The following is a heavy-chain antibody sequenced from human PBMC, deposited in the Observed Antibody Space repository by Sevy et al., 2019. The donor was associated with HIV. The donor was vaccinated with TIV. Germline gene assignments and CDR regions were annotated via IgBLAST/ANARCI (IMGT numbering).Heavy chain of an antibody. Sequence: SETLSLTCTVSGGSISRGDYYWSWIRQHPGKGLEWIGYISNSGSTYYNPSLKSRVTISVDTSKNQFSLKLSSVTAADTAMYYCAREDRDIVYGMDVWGQGTTVTVSS. D-gene: IGHD2-15*01. CDR1: GGSISRGDYY. V-gene: IGHV4-31*03. CDR3: AREDRDIVYGMDV. CDR2: ISNSGST. J-gene: IGHJ6*02.